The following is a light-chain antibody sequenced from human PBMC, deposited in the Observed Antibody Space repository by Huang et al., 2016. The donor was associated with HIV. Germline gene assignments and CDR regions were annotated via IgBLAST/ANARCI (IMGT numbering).Light chain of an antibody. J-gene: IGKJ2*01. Sequence: DLQMTQSPSSLSASVRNRVTITCRASQAIAKSLAWSQQKPGKAPKLLLYAASRWESGIPSRFSGSGSGTDYTLTISSLQPEDFATYYCQQYHSTPYTFGQGTKLEIK. CDR2: AAS. CDR1: QAIAKS. V-gene: IGKV1-NL1*01. CDR3: QQYHSTPYT.